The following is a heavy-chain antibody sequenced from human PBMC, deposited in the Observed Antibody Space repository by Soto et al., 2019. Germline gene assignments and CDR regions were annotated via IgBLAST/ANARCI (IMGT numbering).Heavy chain of an antibody. Sequence: QVQLVESGGGVVQPGRSLRLSCAASGFTFSSYGMHWVRQAPGKGLEWVAVISYDGTSTDFADSVKGRFTISRDNSKNTLYLEMNSLRAADTAVYYCAKALGGGWIPDYFDHWGQGTLVTVSS. D-gene: IGHD3-16*01. J-gene: IGHJ4*02. CDR2: ISYDGTST. CDR1: GFTFSSYG. CDR3: AKALGGGWIPDYFDH. V-gene: IGHV3-30*18.